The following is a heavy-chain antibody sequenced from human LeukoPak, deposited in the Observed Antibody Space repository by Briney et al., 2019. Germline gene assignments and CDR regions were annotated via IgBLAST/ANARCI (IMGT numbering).Heavy chain of an antibody. V-gene: IGHV3-74*01. CDR1: GFTFRSYW. CDR2: INSDGSST. J-gene: IGHJ5*02. D-gene: IGHD3-10*01. CDR3: ARDLPLTMVRGIYDL. Sequence: PGGSLRLSCAASGFTFRSYWMHWVRQAPGKRLVWVSRINSDGSSTSYADSVKGRFTISRDNAKNKLFLQMNSLRAEDTAVYYCARDLPLTMVRGIYDLWGQGTLVTVSS.